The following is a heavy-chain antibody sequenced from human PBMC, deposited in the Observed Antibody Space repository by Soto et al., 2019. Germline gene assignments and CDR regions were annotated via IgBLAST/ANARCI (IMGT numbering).Heavy chain of an antibody. Sequence: KPSETLSLTCTVSGGSISSYYWSWIRQPAGKRLEWIGRIYTSGSTNYNPSLKSRVTMSVDTSKNQFSLKLSSVTAADTAVYYCARDFSYCSSTSCSNWFDPWGQGTLVTVSS. D-gene: IGHD2-2*01. CDR2: IYTSGST. J-gene: IGHJ5*02. CDR3: ARDFSYCSSTSCSNWFDP. CDR1: GGSISSYY. V-gene: IGHV4-4*07.